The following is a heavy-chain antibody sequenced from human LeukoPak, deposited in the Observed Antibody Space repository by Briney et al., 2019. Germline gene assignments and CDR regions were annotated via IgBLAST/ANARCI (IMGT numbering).Heavy chain of an antibody. Sequence: GGSLRLSCAAPGFTFDAYAMHWVRQAPGKGLEWVSGISWNSGSIGYADSVKGRFSISRDNAKNSLYLQMNSLRAEDTALYYCTKGSDSSAYSAFDCWGQGTLVTVSS. CDR2: ISWNSGSI. J-gene: IGHJ4*02. V-gene: IGHV3-9*01. CDR1: GFTFDAYA. D-gene: IGHD3-22*01. CDR3: TKGSDSSAYSAFDC.